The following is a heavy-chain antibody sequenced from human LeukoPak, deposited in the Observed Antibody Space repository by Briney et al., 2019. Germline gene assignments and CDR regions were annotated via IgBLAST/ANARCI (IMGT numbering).Heavy chain of an antibody. D-gene: IGHD6-19*01. CDR2: IYYSGST. V-gene: IGHV4-39*07. Sequence: SETLSLTCTVSGGSIRSSGHYWGWIRQPPGKGLEWIGSIYYSGSTYYNPSLKSRVTISIDTSKNQFSLKLSSVTAADTAVYYCSRGAGLSDYWGQGTLVTVSS. CDR1: GGSIRSSGHY. J-gene: IGHJ4*02. CDR3: SRGAGLSDY.